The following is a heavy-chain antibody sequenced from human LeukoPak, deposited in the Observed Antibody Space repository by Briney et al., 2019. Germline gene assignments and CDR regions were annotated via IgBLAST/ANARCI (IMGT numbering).Heavy chain of an antibody. V-gene: IGHV3-23*01. CDR1: GFTFTTYA. CDR3: AKGLNNDWGSQAYFDY. CDR2: ISGSGGST. Sequence: RAGGSLRLSCAASGFTFTTYAMTWVRQAPGKGLEWVSLISGSGGSTYYADSVKGRFTISRDNSKNTLYLQMNGLRAEDTAVYYCAKGLNNDWGSQAYFDYWGQGTLVTVSS. J-gene: IGHJ4*02. D-gene: IGHD7-27*01.